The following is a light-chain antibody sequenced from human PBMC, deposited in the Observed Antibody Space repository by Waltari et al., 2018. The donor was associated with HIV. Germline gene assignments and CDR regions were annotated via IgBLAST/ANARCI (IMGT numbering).Light chain of an antibody. Sequence: QSVLTQPPSASGTPGQRVTISCSGSSSSIGSNTVNWFQQLPGTAPKLLIYSNNQRPSGVPDRFSGSKSGTSASLAISGLRSDDEADYYCAAWDGSLSVVLFGGGTKLTVL. CDR3: AAWDGSLSVVL. CDR1: SSSIGSNT. CDR2: SNN. J-gene: IGLJ3*02. V-gene: IGLV1-44*01.